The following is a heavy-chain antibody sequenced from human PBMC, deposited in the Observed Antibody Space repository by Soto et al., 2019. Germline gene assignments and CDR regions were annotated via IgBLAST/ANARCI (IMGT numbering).Heavy chain of an antibody. CDR1: GGSLNISC. CDR2: ICYSGST. J-gene: IGHJ5*02. CDR3: ARGAYYVSP. Sequence: QVHLQESGPGLVKPSETLSLTCTVSGGSLNISCWSWIRQPPGKGLEWIGFICYSGSTKYNPCLESRVTMSVDPSKNYVSLKVSSVTAADTAVYYCARGAYYVSPWGHGTRVTVSS. D-gene: IGHD3-16*01. V-gene: IGHV4-59*01.